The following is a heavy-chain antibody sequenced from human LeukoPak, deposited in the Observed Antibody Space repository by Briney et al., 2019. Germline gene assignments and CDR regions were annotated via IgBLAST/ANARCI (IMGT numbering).Heavy chain of an antibody. V-gene: IGHV4-59*08. Sequence: SETLSLTCTVSGGSISSYYWSWIRQPPGKGLEWIGYIYYSGSTNYNPSLKCRVTISVDTSKNQFSLKLSSVTAADTAVYYCSRQSRGSYRLDYWGQGTLVTVSS. CDR3: SRQSRGSYRLDY. CDR1: GGSISSYY. D-gene: IGHD3-16*02. J-gene: IGHJ4*02. CDR2: IYYSGST.